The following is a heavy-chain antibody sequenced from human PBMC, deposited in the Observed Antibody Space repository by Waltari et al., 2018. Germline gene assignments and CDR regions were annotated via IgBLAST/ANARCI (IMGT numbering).Heavy chain of an antibody. CDR1: GFTFGRNA. Sequence: QMHLVASGGGVVQPGRSLRLSCAASGFTFGRNAVHWVRQAPGKGLEWVAIIWSDATDRYYADSVRGRFSISRDNLKNTLFLDMTSLRVEDTAVYYCARGVAITETPWFGYWGQGTLVSVSS. J-gene: IGHJ4*02. CDR3: ARGVAITETPWFGY. CDR2: IWSDATDR. V-gene: IGHV3-33*01. D-gene: IGHD5-12*01.